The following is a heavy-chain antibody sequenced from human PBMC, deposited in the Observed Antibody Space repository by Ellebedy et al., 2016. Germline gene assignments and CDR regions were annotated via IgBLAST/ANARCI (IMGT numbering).Heavy chain of an antibody. J-gene: IGHJ4*02. CDR2: INHSGST. V-gene: IGHV4-34*01. D-gene: IGHD3-22*01. Sequence: SETLSLXXAVYGGSFSDYYWSWIRQPSGKGLEWIGEINHSGSTNYNPSLKSRVSISVDTSKNQFSLKVRSVTAADTAVYYCARGYYDSSGYYYVVRMFDYWGQGSLVTVSS. CDR3: ARGYYDSSGYYYVVRMFDY. CDR1: GGSFSDYY.